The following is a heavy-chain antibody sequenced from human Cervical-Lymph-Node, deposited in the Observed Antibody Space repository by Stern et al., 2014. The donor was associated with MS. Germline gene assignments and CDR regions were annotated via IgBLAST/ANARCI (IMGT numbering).Heavy chain of an antibody. CDR3: ARDIPGYYYDSSGCLDY. CDR1: GFNFSSYW. J-gene: IGHJ4*02. D-gene: IGHD3-22*01. Sequence: EVQLVESGGGLVQPGVSLRLSCAASGFNFSSYWMHWVRQAPGKGLVWVSRINSVGSSASYADSVKCRFTISRDNAKTTLYLQMNSLRAEDTAVYYCARDIPGYYYDSSGCLDYWGQGTLVTVSS. V-gene: IGHV3-74*01. CDR2: INSVGSSA.